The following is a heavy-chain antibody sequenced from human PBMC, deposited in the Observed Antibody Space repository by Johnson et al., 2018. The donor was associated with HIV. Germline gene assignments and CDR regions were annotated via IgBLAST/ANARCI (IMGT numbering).Heavy chain of an antibody. J-gene: IGHJ3*02. CDR3: ASSRRGQQLVPLAFDI. D-gene: IGHD6-13*01. CDR1: GFTVSSNY. CDR2: IYSGAST. V-gene: IGHV3-66*02. Sequence: VQLVESGGGLVQPGGSLRLSCAASGFTVSSNYMSWVRQAPGKGLEWVSVIYSGASTYYADSVKGRFTISRDNSKNTLYLQMNSLRAEDTAVYYCASSRRGQQLVPLAFDIWGQGTMVTVSS.